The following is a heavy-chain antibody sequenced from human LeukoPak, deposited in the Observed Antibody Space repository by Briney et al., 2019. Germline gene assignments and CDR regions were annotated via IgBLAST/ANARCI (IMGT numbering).Heavy chain of an antibody. V-gene: IGHV4-31*03. D-gene: IGHD6-13*01. J-gene: IGHJ4*02. CDR3: HMFGSAAGSDY. CDR1: GGSISSGGYY. Sequence: SETLSLTCTVSGGSISSGGYYWSWIRQHPGKGLEWIGYIYYSGSTYYNPSLKSRVTISVDTSKNQFSLKLSSVTAADTAVYYCHMFGSAAGSDYWGQGTLVTVSS. CDR2: IYYSGST.